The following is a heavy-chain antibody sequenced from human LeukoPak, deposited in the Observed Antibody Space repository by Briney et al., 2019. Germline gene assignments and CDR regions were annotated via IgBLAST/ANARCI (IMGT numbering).Heavy chain of an antibody. Sequence: GSVKVSCKASGYTFTSYGISWVRQAPGQGLEWMGWMNPNSGNTGYAQKFQGRVTMTRNTSISTAYMELSSLRSEDTAVYYCARAPITMVRAPGYYYMDVWGKGTTVTISS. D-gene: IGHD3-10*01. CDR1: GYTFTSYG. CDR3: ARAPITMVRAPGYYYMDV. V-gene: IGHV1-8*02. CDR2: MNPNSGNT. J-gene: IGHJ6*03.